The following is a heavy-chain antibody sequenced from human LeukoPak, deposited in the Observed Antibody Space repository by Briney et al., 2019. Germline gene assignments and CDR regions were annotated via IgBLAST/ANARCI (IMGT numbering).Heavy chain of an antibody. D-gene: IGHD2-8*01. J-gene: IGHJ4*02. CDR3: ARNGPFTTWPIYARFDY. CDR2: INPSGGST. Sequence: ASVKVSCKASGYTFTSYYMHWVRQAPGQGLEWMGIINPSGGSTSYAQKFQGRVTMTRDMSTSTVYMELSSLRSEDTAVYYCARNGPFTTWPIYARFDYWGQGTLVTVSS. V-gene: IGHV1-46*01. CDR1: GYTFTSYY.